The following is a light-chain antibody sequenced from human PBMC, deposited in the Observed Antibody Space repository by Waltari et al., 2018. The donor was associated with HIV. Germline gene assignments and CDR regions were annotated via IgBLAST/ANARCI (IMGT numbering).Light chain of an antibody. CDR1: SSDVGGYNY. CDR3: CSYAGSYTFG. V-gene: IGLV2-11*01. Sequence: QSALTQPRSVSGSPGQSVTISCTGTSSDVGGYNYVSWYQQHPGKAPKLMIYDVTKRPSGVPYRFSGSKSGNTASLTISGLQAEDEADYYCCSYAGSYTFGFGGGTKLTVL. CDR2: DVT. J-gene: IGLJ3*02.